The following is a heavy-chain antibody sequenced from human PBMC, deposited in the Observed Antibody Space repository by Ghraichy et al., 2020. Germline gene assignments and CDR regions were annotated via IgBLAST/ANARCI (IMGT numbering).Heavy chain of an antibody. CDR3: ARAPPTVGNPMFDP. D-gene: IGHD4-23*01. CDR1: GGSISSYY. V-gene: IGHV4-59*01. J-gene: IGHJ5*02. CDR2: IYYSGST. Sequence: SETLSLTCTVSGGSISSYYWSWIRQPPGKGLEWIGYIYYSGSTNYNPSLKSRVTISVDTSKNQFSLKLSSVTAADTAVYYCARAPPTVGNPMFDPWGQGTLVTVSS.